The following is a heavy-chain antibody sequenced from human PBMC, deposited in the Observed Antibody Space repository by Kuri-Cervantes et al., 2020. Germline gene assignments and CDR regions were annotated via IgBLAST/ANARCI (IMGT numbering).Heavy chain of an antibody. CDR2: IYYSGST. D-gene: IGHD2-15*01. CDR1: GGSISSYY. J-gene: IGHJ3*02. CDR3: ARYCSGGSCYDAFDI. V-gene: IGHV4-59*08. Sequence: SETLSLTCTVSGGSISSYYWSWIRQPPGKGLEWIGYIYYSGSTNYNPSLKSRVTISVDTSKNQFSLKLSSVSAADTAVYYCARYCSGGSCYDAFDIWGQGTMVTVS.